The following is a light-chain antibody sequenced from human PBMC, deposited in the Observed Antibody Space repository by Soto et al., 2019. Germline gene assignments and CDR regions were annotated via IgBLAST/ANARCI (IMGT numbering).Light chain of an antibody. V-gene: IGKV1-33*01. CDR1: QDRNNY. CDR3: LQHNSYPRT. J-gene: IGKJ1*01. CDR2: DAS. Sequence: DIQITQSPSSLSASVGDRVTITCQASQDRNNYVNWYQQKPAKAPKLLIFDASTLKTGVPSRFSGSGSGTEFTLTISSLQPEDSATYYCLQHNSYPRTFGQGTKVDI.